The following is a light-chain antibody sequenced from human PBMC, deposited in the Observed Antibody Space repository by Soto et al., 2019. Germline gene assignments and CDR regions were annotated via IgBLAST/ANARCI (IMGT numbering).Light chain of an antibody. CDR1: SSNIGNNY. Sequence: QSVLTQPPSVSAAPGQKVTISCSGSSSNIGNNYVFWYQPLPGTASKLLIYDNDKRSSGIPDRFSGSKSGTSATLGITGLQTGDEADYYCSTCDRSLSVGVFGGGTKVTVL. CDR3: STCDRSLSVGV. CDR2: DND. V-gene: IGLV1-51*01. J-gene: IGLJ2*01.